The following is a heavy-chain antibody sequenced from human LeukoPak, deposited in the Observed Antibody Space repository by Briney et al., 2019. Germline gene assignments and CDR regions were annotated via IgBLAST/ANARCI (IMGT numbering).Heavy chain of an antibody. V-gene: IGHV3-21*01. J-gene: IGHJ4*02. Sequence: GGSLRLFCAASGSTFRSYSMNWVRQAPGKGLEWVSSISPSSTYIDYADSLKGRFTISRDDAQESLYLQMNSLRAEDTAVYYCARAGTIVVPDYWGQGTLVTVSS. CDR3: ARAGTIVVPDY. CDR2: ISPSSTYI. D-gene: IGHD2-15*01. CDR1: GSTFRSYS.